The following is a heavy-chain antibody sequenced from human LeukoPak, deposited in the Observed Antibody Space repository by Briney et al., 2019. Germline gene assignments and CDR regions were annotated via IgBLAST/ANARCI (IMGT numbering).Heavy chain of an antibody. V-gene: IGHV3-30*01. CDR1: GFTFSNYA. D-gene: IGHD4-23*01. CDR2: ISYDGSNK. CDR3: ARAEGKYGGNAPFDY. Sequence: GGSLRLSCAASGFTFSNYAMHWVRQAPGKGLEWVAVISYDGSNKYYGDSVKGRFTISRDDSKNTLYLQMNSLRAEDTAVYYCARAEGKYGGNAPFDYWGQGTLVTVSS. J-gene: IGHJ4*02.